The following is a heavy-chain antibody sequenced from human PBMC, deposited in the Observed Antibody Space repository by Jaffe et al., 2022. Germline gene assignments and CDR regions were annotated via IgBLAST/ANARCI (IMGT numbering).Heavy chain of an antibody. J-gene: IGHJ4*02. D-gene: IGHD3-10*01. CDR3: AKDLLALLWFGELSVDY. Sequence: QVQLVESGGGVVQPGGSLRLSCAASGFTFSSYGMHWVRQAPGKGLEWVAFIRYDGSNKYYADSVKGRFTISRDNSKNTLYLQMNSLRAEDTAVYYCAKDLLALLWFGELSVDYWGQGTLVTVSS. CDR1: GFTFSSYG. V-gene: IGHV3-30*02. CDR2: IRYDGSNK.